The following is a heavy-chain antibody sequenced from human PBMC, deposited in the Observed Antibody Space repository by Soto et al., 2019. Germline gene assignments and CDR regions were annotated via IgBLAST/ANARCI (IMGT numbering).Heavy chain of an antibody. D-gene: IGHD6-13*01. Sequence: SETLSLTCTVSGGSISSGGYYWSWIRQHPGKGLEWIGYIYYSGSTYYNPSLKSRVTISVDTSKNQFSLKLSSVTAADTAVYYCARDRPRRRSSSDYYYGMDVWAQGTKVTVSS. CDR2: IYYSGST. V-gene: IGHV4-31*03. CDR3: ARDRPRRRSSSDYYYGMDV. J-gene: IGHJ6*02. CDR1: GGSISSGGYY.